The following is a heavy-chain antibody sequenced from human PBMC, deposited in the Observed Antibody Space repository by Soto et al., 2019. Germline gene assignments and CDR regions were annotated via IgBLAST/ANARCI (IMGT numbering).Heavy chain of an antibody. CDR2: ISAYNGNT. CDR1: GYTFTSYG. CDR3: ATGPPPMDV. V-gene: IGHV1-18*01. Sequence: QVQLVQSGAEVKKPGASVKVSCKASGYTFTSYGISWVRQAPGQGLEWMGWISAYNGNTNYAQNLQGRVTTPTGTSTSTAYTELRSLSSDDTAVYYCATGPPPMDVWGQGTTFTVSS. J-gene: IGHJ6*02.